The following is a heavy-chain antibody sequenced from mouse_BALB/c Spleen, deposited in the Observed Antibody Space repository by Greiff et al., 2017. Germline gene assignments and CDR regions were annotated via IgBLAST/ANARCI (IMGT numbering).Heavy chain of an antibody. J-gene: IGHJ3*01. CDR3: ACGRGAY. CDR2: IYPYNGGT. V-gene: IGHV1S29*02. CDR1: GYTFTDYN. Sequence: EVQLQQSGPELVKPGASVKISCKASGYTFTDYNMHWVKQSHGKSLEWIGYIYPYNGGTGYNQKFKSKATLTVDNSSSTAYMELRSLTSEDSAVYYCACGRGAYWGQGTLVTVSA. D-gene: IGHD4-1*01.